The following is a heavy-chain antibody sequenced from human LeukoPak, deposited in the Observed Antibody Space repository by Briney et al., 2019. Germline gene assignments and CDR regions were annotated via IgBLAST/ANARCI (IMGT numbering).Heavy chain of an antibody. V-gene: IGHV4-59*01. CDR3: ARDMAAAGIDY. J-gene: IGHJ4*02. CDR1: GGFISSYY. D-gene: IGHD6-13*01. CDR2: IYYSGST. Sequence: SETLSLTCTVSGGFISSYYWSWIRQPPGKGLEWIGYIYYSGSTNYSPSLKSRVTISVDTSKNQFSLKLSSVTAADTAVYYCARDMAAAGIDYWGQGTLVTVSS.